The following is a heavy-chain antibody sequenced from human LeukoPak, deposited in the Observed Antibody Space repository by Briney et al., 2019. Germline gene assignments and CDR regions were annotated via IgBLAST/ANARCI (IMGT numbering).Heavy chain of an antibody. J-gene: IGHJ6*02. CDR3: ARRIVETTRRYYGMDV. CDR1: GVTFSSCS. D-gene: IGHD1-26*01. V-gene: IGHV3-21*01. CDR2: ISSSSSYI. Sequence: GGSLRLSCAASGVTFSSCSMNWVRQAPGKGLEWVSSISSSSSYIYYADSVKGRFTISRDNAKNSLYLQMNSLRAEDTAVYYCARRIVETTRRYYGMDVWGQGTTVTVSS.